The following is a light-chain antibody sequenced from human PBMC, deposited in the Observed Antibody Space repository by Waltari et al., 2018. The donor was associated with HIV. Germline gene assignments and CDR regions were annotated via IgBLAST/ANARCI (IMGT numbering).Light chain of an antibody. Sequence: GQPASISCRSSQSLVNRDGHTYLSWLHQRPGQPPRPLIYEISNRFSGVPDRFSGSGAGTDFTLKISRVEAEDVGIYYCMQATQSPLTFGGGTKVEIE. CDR2: EIS. J-gene: IGKJ4*01. CDR3: MQATQSPLT. V-gene: IGKV2-24*01. CDR1: QSLVNRDGHTY.